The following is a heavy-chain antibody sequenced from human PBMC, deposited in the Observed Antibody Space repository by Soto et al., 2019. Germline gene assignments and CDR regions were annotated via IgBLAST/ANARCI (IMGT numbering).Heavy chain of an antibody. CDR2: LYYSGGT. D-gene: IGHD2-21*01. J-gene: IGHJ4*02. CDR3: ATRPPGLWRGVFDY. V-gene: IGHV4-39*07. Sequence: PSETLSLTCTVSGDSISSGTYYWGWIRQPPGKELEWIGSLYYSGGTNYNPSLESRVTMSLDTSKSQFSLKLNSVTAADTAVYYCATRPPGLWRGVFDYWSQGTLVTVSS. CDR1: GDSISSGTYY.